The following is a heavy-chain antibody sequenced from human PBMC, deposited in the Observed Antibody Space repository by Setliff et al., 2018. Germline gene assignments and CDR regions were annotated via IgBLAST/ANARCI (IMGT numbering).Heavy chain of an antibody. CDR2: INQDGSEK. D-gene: IGHD6-19*01. CDR3: ARVASGWWWFDY. Sequence: GGSLRLSCAASGFTFSSYWMSWVRQAPGKGLEWVANINQDGSEKYYVDSVKGRFTISRDNAKNTVYLQMNSLRAEDTAVYYCARVASGWWWFDYWGQGTLVTVSS. J-gene: IGHJ4*02. CDR1: GFTFSSYW. V-gene: IGHV3-7*04.